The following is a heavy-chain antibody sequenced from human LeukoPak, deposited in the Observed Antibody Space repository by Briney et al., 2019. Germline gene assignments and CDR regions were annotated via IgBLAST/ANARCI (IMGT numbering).Heavy chain of an antibody. CDR1: GGTFSSYA. CDR2: IIPIFGTA. D-gene: IGHD6-6*01. CDR3: ARDKRQYSSSSRGNFDY. Sequence: ASVKVSCKASGGTFSSYAINWVRQAPGQGLEWMGGIIPIFGTANYAQKFQGRVTITTDESTSTAYMELSSLRSEDTAVYYCARDKRQYSSSSRGNFDYWGQGTLVTVSS. J-gene: IGHJ4*02. V-gene: IGHV1-69*05.